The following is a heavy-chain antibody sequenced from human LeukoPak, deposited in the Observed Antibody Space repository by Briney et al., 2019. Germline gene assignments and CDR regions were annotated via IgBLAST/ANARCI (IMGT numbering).Heavy chain of an antibody. CDR1: GGSISSTSYY. D-gene: IGHD6-13*01. Sequence: SETLSLTCTVSGGSISSTSYYWGWIRQPPGKGLEWIGYIYHSGSTYYNPSLKSRVTISVDRSKNQFSLKLSSVTAADTAVYYCARLVAATGNFDYWGQGTLVTVSS. CDR3: ARLVAATGNFDY. CDR2: IYHSGST. J-gene: IGHJ4*02. V-gene: IGHV4-30-2*01.